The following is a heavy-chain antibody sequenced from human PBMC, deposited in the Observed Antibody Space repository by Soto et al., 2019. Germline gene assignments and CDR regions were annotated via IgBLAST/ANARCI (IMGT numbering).Heavy chain of an antibody. V-gene: IGHV4-30-4*01. CDR1: GGSISSGDYY. CDR3: ARAIPFGPLVDWFDP. D-gene: IGHD2-2*01. J-gene: IGHJ5*02. CDR2: IYYSGST. Sequence: TSETLSLTCDVSGGSISSGDYYWSWIRQPPGKGLEWIGYIYYSGSTYYNPSLKSRVTISVDTSKNQFSLKLSSVTAADTAVYYCARAIPFGPLVDWFDPWGQGTLVTVSS.